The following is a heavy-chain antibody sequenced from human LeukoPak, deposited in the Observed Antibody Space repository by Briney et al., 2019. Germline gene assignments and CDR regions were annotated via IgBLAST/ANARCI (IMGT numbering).Heavy chain of an antibody. CDR1: GFTFSSYG. V-gene: IGHV3-30*02. CDR2: IRYDGSNK. CDR3: AKGLGIAAAGALWAFDI. J-gene: IGHJ3*02. Sequence: PGGSLRLSCAASGFTFSSYGMHWVRQAPGKGLEWVAFIRYDGSNKYYADSVKGRFTISRDNSKNTLYLQMNSLRAEDTAVYYCAKGLGIAAAGALWAFDIWGQGTMVTVSS. D-gene: IGHD6-13*01.